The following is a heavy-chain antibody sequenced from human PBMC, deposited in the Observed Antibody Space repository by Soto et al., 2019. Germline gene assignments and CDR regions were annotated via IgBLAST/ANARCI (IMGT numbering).Heavy chain of an antibody. Sequence: QLQLQESGPGLVKPSETLSLTCTVSGGSISSSSYYWGWIRQPPGKGLEWIGSIYYSGSTYYNPSLKSRVTISVDTSKNQFSLKLSSVTAADTAVYYCARPKYYYGSGHYYYGMDVWGQGTTVTVSS. J-gene: IGHJ6*02. D-gene: IGHD3-10*01. CDR1: GGSISSSSYY. V-gene: IGHV4-39*01. CDR2: IYYSGST. CDR3: ARPKYYYGSGHYYYGMDV.